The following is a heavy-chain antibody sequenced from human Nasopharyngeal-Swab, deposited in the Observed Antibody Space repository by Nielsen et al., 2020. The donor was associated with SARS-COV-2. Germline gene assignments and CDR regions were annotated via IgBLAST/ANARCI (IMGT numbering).Heavy chain of an antibody. Sequence: GESLKISCAASGFTFSSYSMNWVRQAPGKGLEWVSSISSSSSYIYYADSVKGRFTISRDNSKNTLYLQMNSLRAEDTAVYYCARELTNYYDSSGYLDYWGQGTLVTVSS. V-gene: IGHV3-21*01. D-gene: IGHD3-22*01. J-gene: IGHJ4*02. CDR2: ISSSSSYI. CDR3: ARELTNYYDSSGYLDY. CDR1: GFTFSSYS.